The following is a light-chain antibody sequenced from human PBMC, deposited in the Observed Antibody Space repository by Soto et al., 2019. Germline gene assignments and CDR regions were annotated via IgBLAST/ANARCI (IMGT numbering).Light chain of an antibody. CDR3: CSYAGSGTYV. CDR2: EVS. J-gene: IGLJ1*01. CDR1: SSDVGTYNL. V-gene: IGLV2-23*02. Sequence: QSALTQPASVFGSPGQSITIPCTGASSDVGTYNLVSWYQQHPGKAPKLMIYEVSKWPSGVSDRFSGSKSGNTASLTISGLQAEDEADYYCCSYAGSGTYVFGTGTKVPVL.